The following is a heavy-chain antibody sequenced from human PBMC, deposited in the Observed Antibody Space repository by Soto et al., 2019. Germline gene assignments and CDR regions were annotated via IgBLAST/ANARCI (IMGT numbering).Heavy chain of an antibody. J-gene: IGHJ4*01. CDR3: ARAPSARSFSLISFDV. D-gene: IGHD2-21*01. CDR1: GYTFSSND. Sequence: ASVKVSCKASGYTFSSNDINWVRQAPGQGLEWMGWMNPDSGNTGYAHKFQGRVTMTSNTSANTAYMELSSLRSDDTAVYYCARAPSARSFSLISFDVWGQRTLVTVSS. V-gene: IGHV1-8*01. CDR2: MNPDSGNT.